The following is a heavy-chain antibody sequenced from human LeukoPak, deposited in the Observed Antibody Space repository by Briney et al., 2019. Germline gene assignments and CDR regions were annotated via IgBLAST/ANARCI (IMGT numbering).Heavy chain of an antibody. CDR2: ISYDGSNK. V-gene: IGHV3-30*18. CDR1: GFTFSRDG. CDR3: AKEGEYYYDSSGYYYPDY. D-gene: IGHD3-22*01. J-gene: IGHJ4*02. Sequence: GGSLRLSCAASGFTFSRDGMHWVRQAPGKGLEWVAVISYDGSNKCYADSVKGRFTISRDNSKNTLYLQMNSLRAEDTAVYYCAKEGEYYYDSSGYYYPDYWGQGTLVTVSS.